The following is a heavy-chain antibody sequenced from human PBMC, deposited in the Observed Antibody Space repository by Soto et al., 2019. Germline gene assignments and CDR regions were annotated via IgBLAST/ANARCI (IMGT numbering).Heavy chain of an antibody. CDR1: GASISYGGFS. Sequence: QLQLQESGSGLVKTSETLSLTCTVSGASISYGGFSWSWIRQSPGKGLEWIGYISHLESTYFHPSFKSRLTRSIDRTRNQSPLRLGSVTAADRAVYYCARGGGNDPFDSWGRESWSPSPQ. D-gene: IGHD5-12*01. J-gene: IGHJ4*02. CDR3: ARGGGNDPFDS. CDR2: ISHLEST. V-gene: IGHV4-30-2*06.